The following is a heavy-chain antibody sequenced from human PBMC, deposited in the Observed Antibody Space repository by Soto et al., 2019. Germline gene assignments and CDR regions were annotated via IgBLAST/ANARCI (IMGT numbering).Heavy chain of an antibody. J-gene: IGHJ4*02. CDR2: IYYSGST. Sequence: ASETLSLTCTVSGGSISSYYWSWIRQPPGQGLEWIGYIYYSGSTNYNPSLKSRVTISVDTSKNQFSLKLSSVTAADTAVYYCARDAGYYYDSSGYSFDYWGQGTLVTVSS. CDR3: ARDAGYYYDSSGYSFDY. CDR1: GGSISSYY. D-gene: IGHD3-22*01. V-gene: IGHV4-59*01.